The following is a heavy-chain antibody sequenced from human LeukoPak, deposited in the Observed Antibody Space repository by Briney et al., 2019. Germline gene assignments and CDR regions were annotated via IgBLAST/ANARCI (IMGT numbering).Heavy chain of an antibody. D-gene: IGHD4-17*01. CDR2: ISAYNGNT. CDR1: GYTFTSYG. V-gene: IGHV1-18*01. CDR3: ARDYGDYVGAQTNHYYYMDV. Sequence: ASVKVSCKASGYTFTSYGISWVRQAPGQGLEWMGWISAYNGNTNYAQKLQGRVTMTTDTSTSTAYMELRSLRSDDTAVYYCARDYGDYVGAQTNHYYYMDVWGKGTTVTVSS. J-gene: IGHJ6*03.